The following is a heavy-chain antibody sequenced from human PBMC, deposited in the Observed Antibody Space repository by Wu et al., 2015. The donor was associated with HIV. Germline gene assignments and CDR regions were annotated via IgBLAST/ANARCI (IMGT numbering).Heavy chain of an antibody. D-gene: IGHD2-21*01. Sequence: QVQLVQSGAEVKKPGSSVKVSCKASGGTFSSYAISWVRQAPGQGLEWMGGIIPIFGTANYAQKFQGRVTITADESSSTAYMELSSLRSEDTAVYYCAGAYCGGDCYSFSQIPLNWGQGTLVTVSS. CDR1: GGTFSSYA. V-gene: IGHV1-69*12. CDR3: AGAYCGGDCYSFSQIPLN. CDR2: IIPIFGTA. J-gene: IGHJ4*02.